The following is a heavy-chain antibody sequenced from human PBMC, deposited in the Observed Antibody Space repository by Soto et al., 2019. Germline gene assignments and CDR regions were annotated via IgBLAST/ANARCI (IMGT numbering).Heavy chain of an antibody. CDR3: ARLGGYYQAFDQ. Sequence: WFRQPPGKGLEWVGYIYYSGSTTYSPSLKSRVTISLDTSKNQFSLILNSVTAADTAVYYCARLGGYYQAFDQWGQGSLVTVSS. J-gene: IGHJ4*02. D-gene: IGHD3-22*01. CDR2: IYYSGST. V-gene: IGHV4-59*08.